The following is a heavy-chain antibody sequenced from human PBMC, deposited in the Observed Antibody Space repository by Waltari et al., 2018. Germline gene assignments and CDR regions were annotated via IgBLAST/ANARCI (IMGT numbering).Heavy chain of an antibody. CDR3: ARGLAAAGAYYFDY. Sequence: QVQLVESGGGVVQPGRSLRLSCAASGFTFSSYGMHWVRRAPGKGLEWVAVIWYDGSNKYYADSVKGRFTISRDNSKNTLYLQMNSLRAEDTAVYYCARGLAAAGAYYFDYWGQGTLVTVSS. V-gene: IGHV3-33*01. J-gene: IGHJ4*02. D-gene: IGHD6-13*01. CDR1: GFTFSSYG. CDR2: IWYDGSNK.